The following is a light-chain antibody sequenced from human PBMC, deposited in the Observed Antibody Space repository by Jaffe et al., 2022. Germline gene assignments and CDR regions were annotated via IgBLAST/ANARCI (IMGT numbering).Light chain of an antibody. Sequence: SYVLTQPPSVSVAPGKTARITCGGNNIGSKSVHWYQQKPGQAPVLVIYYDSDRPSGIPERFSGSNSGNTATLTISRVEAGDEADYYCQVWDSSSDPNWVFGGGTKLTVL. CDR3: QVWDSSSDPNWV. CDR2: YDS. CDR1: NIGSKS. J-gene: IGLJ3*02. V-gene: IGLV3-21*04.